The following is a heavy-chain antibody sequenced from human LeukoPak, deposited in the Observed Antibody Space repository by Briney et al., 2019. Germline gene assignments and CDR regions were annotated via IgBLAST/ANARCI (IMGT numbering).Heavy chain of an antibody. Sequence: PGGSLRLSCAASGFTFSSYAMSWVRQAPGKGLEWVSAISGSGGSTYYADSVKGRFTISRDNSKNTLYLEMNSLRGEDTAEYYCAKSGQEVVVVAATDYWGQGTLVTVSS. CDR3: AKSGQEVVVVAATDY. CDR2: ISGSGGST. J-gene: IGHJ4*02. V-gene: IGHV3-23*01. CDR1: GFTFSSYA. D-gene: IGHD2-15*01.